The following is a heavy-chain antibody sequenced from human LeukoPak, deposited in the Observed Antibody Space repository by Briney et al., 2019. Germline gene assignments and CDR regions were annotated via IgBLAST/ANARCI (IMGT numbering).Heavy chain of an antibody. Sequence: ASVKVSCKASGYTFTSYGISWVRQAPGQGLEWMGWISAYNGNTNYAQKFQGRVTITTDESTSTAYMELSSLRSEDTAVYYCARALRFLEWLYAFDIWGQGTMVTVSS. J-gene: IGHJ3*02. D-gene: IGHD3-3*01. CDR2: ISAYNGNT. CDR1: GYTFTSYG. V-gene: IGHV1-18*01. CDR3: ARALRFLEWLYAFDI.